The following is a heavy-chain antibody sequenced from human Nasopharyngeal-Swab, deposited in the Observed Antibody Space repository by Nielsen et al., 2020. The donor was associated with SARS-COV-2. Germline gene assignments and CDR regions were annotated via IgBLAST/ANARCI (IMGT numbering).Heavy chain of an antibody. D-gene: IGHD6-13*01. CDR2: ISAYNGNT. V-gene: IGHV1-18*01. Sequence: ASVKVSCKASVYTFTSYGISWVRQAPGQGLEWMGWISAYNGNTNYAQKLQGRVTMTTDTSTSTAYMELRSLRSDDTAVYYCARDSRIAAAGIRYYYGMDVWGQGTTVTVSS. CDR3: ARDSRIAAAGIRYYYGMDV. CDR1: VYTFTSYG. J-gene: IGHJ6*02.